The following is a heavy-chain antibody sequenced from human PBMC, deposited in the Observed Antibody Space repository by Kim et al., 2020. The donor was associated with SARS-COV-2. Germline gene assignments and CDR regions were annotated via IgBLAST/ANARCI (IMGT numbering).Heavy chain of an antibody. Sequence: GGSLRLSCAASGFTFGDYAMHWVRQAPGKGLEWVSGISWNSGSIGYADSVKGRFTISRDNAKNSLYLQMNSLRAEDTALYYCAKDYGDYGALSLSLDYWGQGTLVTVSS. D-gene: IGHD4-17*01. CDR3: AKDYGDYGALSLSLDY. CDR1: GFTFGDYA. V-gene: IGHV3-9*01. CDR2: ISWNSGSI. J-gene: IGHJ4*02.